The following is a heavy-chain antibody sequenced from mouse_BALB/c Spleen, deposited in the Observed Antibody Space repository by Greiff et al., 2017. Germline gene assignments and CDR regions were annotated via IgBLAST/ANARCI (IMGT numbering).Heavy chain of an antibody. CDR2: INPDSSTI. D-gene: IGHD1-1*01. V-gene: IGHV4-1*02. Sequence: EVKLMESGGGLVQPGGSLKLSCAASGFDFSRYWMSWVRQAPGKGLEWIGEINPDSSTINYTPSLKDKFIISRDNAKNTLYLQMSKVRSEDTALYYCARPFYGSSCWYFDVWGAGTTVTVSS. CDR3: ARPFYGSSCWYFDV. J-gene: IGHJ1*01. CDR1: GFDFSRYW.